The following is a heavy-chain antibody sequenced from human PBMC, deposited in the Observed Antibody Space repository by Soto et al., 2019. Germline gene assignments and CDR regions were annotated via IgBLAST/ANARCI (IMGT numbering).Heavy chain of an antibody. CDR1: GGTFSSYA. CDR3: ARVGAAAGLPTYLRSAYYYYYYGMDV. J-gene: IGHJ6*02. D-gene: IGHD6-13*01. V-gene: IGHV1-69*06. Sequence: ASVKVSCKASGGTFSSYAISWVRQAPGQGLEWMGGIIPIFGTANYAQKFQGRVTITADKSTSTAYMELSSLRSEDTAVYYCARVGAAAGLPTYLRSAYYYYYYGMDVWGQGTTVTVSS. CDR2: IIPIFGTA.